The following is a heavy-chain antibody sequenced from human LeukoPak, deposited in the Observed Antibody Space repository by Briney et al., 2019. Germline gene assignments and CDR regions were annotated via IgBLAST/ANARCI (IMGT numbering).Heavy chain of an antibody. Sequence: GGSLRLSCAASGFTFSNGWMSWFGQAPGKGLRWVGRIKSKSERGTTDYAAPVKGRFTISRDGSTNTVYLHMNSLKTEDTAVYFCTSNLYCSTSSCYTLDNWGQGTLVAVSP. CDR3: TSNLYCSTSSCYTLDN. J-gene: IGHJ4*02. CDR1: GFTFSNGW. CDR2: IKSKSERGTT. D-gene: IGHD2-2*02. V-gene: IGHV3-15*01.